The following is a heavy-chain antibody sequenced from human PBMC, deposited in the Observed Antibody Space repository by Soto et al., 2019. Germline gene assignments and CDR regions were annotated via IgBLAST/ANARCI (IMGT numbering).Heavy chain of an antibody. J-gene: IGHJ4*02. Sequence: WTWIRQHPGKGLEWIGYIFYSGSTFHNPSLKRRVTISVDTSKNQFSLELSSVTAADTAVYYCAREAGSGDYFDYWGQGTLVTVSS. V-gene: IGHV4-31*02. CDR3: AREAGSGDYFDY. CDR2: IFYSGST. D-gene: IGHD1-26*01.